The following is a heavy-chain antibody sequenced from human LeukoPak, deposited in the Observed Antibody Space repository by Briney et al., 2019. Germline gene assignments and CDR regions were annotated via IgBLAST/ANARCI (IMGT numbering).Heavy chain of an antibody. D-gene: IGHD2-15*01. CDR1: GFTFSDYI. J-gene: IGHJ6*03. Sequence: GGSLRLSCAASGFTFSDYIMRWIRQAPGKGLEWVSSISRSGSTKYYADSVKGRFTISRDNAKNTLVLQMNSLRAEDTAWSYWARVLRYCSGGNCYSGSLGYMDVWGKGTTVTISS. CDR2: ISRSGSTK. V-gene: IGHV3-11*01. CDR3: ARVLRYCSGGNCYSGSLGYMDV.